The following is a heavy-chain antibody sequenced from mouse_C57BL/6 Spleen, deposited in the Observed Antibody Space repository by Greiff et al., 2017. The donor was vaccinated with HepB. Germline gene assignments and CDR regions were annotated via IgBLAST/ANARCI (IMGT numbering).Heavy chain of an antibody. CDR3: ARAAIYYDSYAMDY. Sequence: EVQLQQSGPELVKPGASVKISCKASGYSFTDYNMNWVKQSNGKSLEWIGVINTNYGTTSYNQKFKGKATLTVDQSSSTADMQLNSLTSEDSAVYYCARAAIYYDSYAMDYWGQGTSVTVSS. CDR1: GYSFTDYN. V-gene: IGHV1-39*01. D-gene: IGHD2-4*01. CDR2: INTNYGTT. J-gene: IGHJ4*01.